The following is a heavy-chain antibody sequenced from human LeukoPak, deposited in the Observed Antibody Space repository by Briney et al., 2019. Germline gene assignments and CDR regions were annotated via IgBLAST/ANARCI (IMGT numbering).Heavy chain of an antibody. D-gene: IGHD3-9*01. V-gene: IGHV4-39*01. J-gene: IGHJ5*02. Sequence: SETLSLTCTVSGGSISSSSYYWGWIRQPPGKGLEWIGSIYYSGSTYYNPSLKSRVTISVDTSKNQFSLKLSSVTAADTAVYYCASPSVLRYSHNWFDPWGQGTLVTVSS. CDR3: ASPSVLRYSHNWFDP. CDR1: GGSISSSSYY. CDR2: IYYSGST.